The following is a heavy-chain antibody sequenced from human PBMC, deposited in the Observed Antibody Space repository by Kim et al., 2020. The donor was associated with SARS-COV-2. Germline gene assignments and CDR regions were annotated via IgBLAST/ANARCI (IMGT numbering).Heavy chain of an antibody. J-gene: IGHJ6*02. CDR3: ARGGALSIAGPSYYYYYGSDV. CDR2: INHSGTT. D-gene: IGHD6-6*01. V-gene: IGHV4-34*01. Sequence: SETLSLTCAVYGGSFSGYYWSWIRQPPGKGLEWIGEINHSGTTNYNPSLKSRVTISVDTSKNQFSLKLSSVTAADTAVYYCARGGALSIAGPSYYYYYGSDVWGQGTTVTVSS. CDR1: GGSFSGYY.